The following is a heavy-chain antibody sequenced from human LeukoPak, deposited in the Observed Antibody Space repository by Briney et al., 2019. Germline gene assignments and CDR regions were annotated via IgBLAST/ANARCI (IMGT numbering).Heavy chain of an antibody. CDR3: ATSGAQDIVVVPAPAADYYYGMDV. Sequence: ASVKVSCKVSGYTLTELSMHWVRQAPGKGLEWMGGFDPEDGETIYAQKFQGRVTMTEDTSTDTAYMELSSLRSEDTAAYYCATSGAQDIVVVPAPAADYYYGMDVWGQGTTVTVSS. CDR2: FDPEDGET. CDR1: GYTLTELS. J-gene: IGHJ6*02. V-gene: IGHV1-24*01. D-gene: IGHD2-2*01.